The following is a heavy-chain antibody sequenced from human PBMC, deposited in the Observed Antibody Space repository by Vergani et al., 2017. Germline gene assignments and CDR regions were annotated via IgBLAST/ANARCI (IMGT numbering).Heavy chain of an antibody. Sequence: EVQLVESGEGLVQPGGSLRLSCAASGFTFSSYCMSWVRQAPGKGLEWVANIKQDGSEKYYVDSVKGRFTISRDNAKKSLYLQMNSLRAEDTAVYYCARDLGGNSWYPGGYYCMDVWGQGTTVTVSS. CDR3: ARDLGGNSWYPGGYYCMDV. D-gene: IGHD6-13*01. CDR2: IKQDGSEK. CDR1: GFTFSSYC. V-gene: IGHV3-7*03. J-gene: IGHJ6*02.